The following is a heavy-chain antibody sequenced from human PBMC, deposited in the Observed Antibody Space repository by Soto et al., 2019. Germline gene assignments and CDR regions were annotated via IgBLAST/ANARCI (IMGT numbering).Heavy chain of an antibody. D-gene: IGHD1-26*01. V-gene: IGHV1-3*01. CDR2: INPDNGNT. CDR1: GFTFGDNL. CDR3: ARDIVSIGPRASDAEDV. J-gene: IGHJ3*01. Sequence: QVQLVQSGAEARKPGASVNISCWASGFTFGDNLINWVRQAPGHSLEWMGWINPDNGNTRFSHTFRGRVTIARHSSASIAYVEVTELTSEDTAVYYCARDIVSIGPRASDAEDVWGQATVVTVPS.